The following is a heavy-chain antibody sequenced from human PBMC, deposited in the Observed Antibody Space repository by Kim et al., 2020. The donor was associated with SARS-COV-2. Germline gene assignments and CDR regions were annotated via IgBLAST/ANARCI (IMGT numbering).Heavy chain of an antibody. CDR2: IYYSGST. CDR3: ARARDPQDIVVVPAAIEGRHYGYFDL. V-gene: IGHV4-31*03. D-gene: IGHD2-2*01. Sequence: SETLSLTCTVSGGSISSGGYYWSWIRQHPGKGLEWIGYIYYSGSTYYNPSLKRRVTITVDTSKNQFSLKLSSVTAADTAVYYCARARDPQDIVVVPAAIEGRHYGYFDLWGRGTLVTVSS. J-gene: IGHJ2*01. CDR1: GGSISSGGYY.